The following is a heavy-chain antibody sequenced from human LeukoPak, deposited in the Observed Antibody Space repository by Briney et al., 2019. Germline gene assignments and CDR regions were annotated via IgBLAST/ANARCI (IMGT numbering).Heavy chain of an antibody. D-gene: IGHD6-19*01. CDR2: IYHSGST. CDR1: GGSISSYY. CDR3: ARLVAGTGEYNFDH. Sequence: SETLSLTCTVSGGSISSYYWSWIRQPPGKGLEWLGDIYHSGSTNYNPSLKSRVTISVDTSKNQFSLKLSSVTAADTAVYYCARLVAGTGEYNFDHWGQGTLVIVSS. V-gene: IGHV4-59*08. J-gene: IGHJ4*02.